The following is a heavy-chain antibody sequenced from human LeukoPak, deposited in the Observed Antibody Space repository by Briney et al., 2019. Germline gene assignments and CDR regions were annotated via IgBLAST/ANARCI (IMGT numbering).Heavy chain of an antibody. V-gene: IGHV3-23*01. CDR1: GFTFSSYA. D-gene: IGHD2-21*02. Sequence: HPGGSLRLSCAASGFTFSSYAMSWVRQAPGKGLEWVSGISGRDGNTYYADSVKGRFTISRDNSKNTLYLQMNSLRAEDTAVYYCAKAENCGGDCAQFDYWAREPWSPSPQ. CDR3: AKAENCGGDCAQFDY. J-gene: IGHJ4*02. CDR2: ISGRDGNT.